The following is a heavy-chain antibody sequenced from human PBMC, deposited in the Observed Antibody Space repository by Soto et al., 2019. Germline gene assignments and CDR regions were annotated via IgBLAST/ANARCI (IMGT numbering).Heavy chain of an antibody. CDR3: ARGSGFQAGVHGY. CDR2: INTDGTST. Sequence: EVQLVESGGGLVQPGGSLRLSCAASGFSFSSYWMHWVRQAPGRGLMWVSRINTDGTSTSYADSVKCRFTISRDNGKTTLYLPRNSLRAEDTAVYYCARGSGFQAGVHGYWGQGILITVSS. CDR1: GFSFSSYW. V-gene: IGHV3-74*01. D-gene: IGHD6-25*01. J-gene: IGHJ4*02.